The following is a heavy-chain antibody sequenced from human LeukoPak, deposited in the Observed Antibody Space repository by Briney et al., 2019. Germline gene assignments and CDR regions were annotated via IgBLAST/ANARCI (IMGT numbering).Heavy chain of an antibody. CDR3: AREGDYGGNQIGFDP. J-gene: IGHJ5*02. CDR2: MNPNSGNT. V-gene: IGHV1-8*01. CDR1: GYTFTSYD. Sequence: PEASVKVSCKASGYTFTSYDINWVRQATGQGLEWMGWMNPNSGNTGYAQKFQGRVTMTRNTSMSTAYMELSSLRSEDTAVYYCAREGDYGGNQIGFDPWGQGTLVTVSS. D-gene: IGHD4-23*01.